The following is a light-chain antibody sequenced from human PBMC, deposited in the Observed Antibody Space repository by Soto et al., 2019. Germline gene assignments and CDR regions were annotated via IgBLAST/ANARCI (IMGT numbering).Light chain of an antibody. V-gene: IGLV4-60*02. CDR2: LEGSGSY. CDR1: SGHSSYI. Sequence: QPVLTQSSSASASLGSSVKLTCTLSSGHSSYIIAWHQQQPGKAPRYLMKLEGSGSYNKGSGVPDRFSGSSSGADRYLTISNLQFEDEADYYCETWDFNTRVFGGGTQLTVL. J-gene: IGLJ3*02. CDR3: ETWDFNTRV.